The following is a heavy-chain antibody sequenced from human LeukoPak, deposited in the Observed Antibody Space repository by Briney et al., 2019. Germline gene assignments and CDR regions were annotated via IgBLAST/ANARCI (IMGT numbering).Heavy chain of an antibody. J-gene: IGHJ4*02. D-gene: IGHD2-8*02. CDR3: AKGGGVIGRSYYFDY. CDR2: ISNDGNNK. V-gene: IGHV3-30*18. CDR1: GFPFSTYG. Sequence: GSLRLSCAASGFPFSTYGMHWVRQAPGKGLEWVAAISNDGNNKFYADSVKGRFTISRDNPKNTMNLQMNSLRAEDTAVYYCAKGGGVIGRSYYFDYWGQETLVTVSS.